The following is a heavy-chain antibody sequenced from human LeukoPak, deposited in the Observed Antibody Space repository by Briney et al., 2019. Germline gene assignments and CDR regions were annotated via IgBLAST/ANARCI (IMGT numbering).Heavy chain of an antibody. J-gene: IGHJ5*02. CDR3: ARGIAVAGTNWFDP. Sequence: PSETLSLTCAVYGGSFSGYYGSWIRQPPGKGLEWIGEINHSGSTNYNPSLKSRVTISVDTSKNQFSLKLSSVTAEDTAVYYCARGIAVAGTNWFDPWGQGTLVTVSS. V-gene: IGHV4-34*01. CDR2: INHSGST. D-gene: IGHD6-19*01. CDR1: GGSFSGYY.